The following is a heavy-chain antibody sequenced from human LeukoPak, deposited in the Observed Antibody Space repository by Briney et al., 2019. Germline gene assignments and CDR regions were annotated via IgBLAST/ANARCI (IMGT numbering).Heavy chain of an antibody. Sequence: RGSLRLSCAASGFTFSSYAMSWVRQAPGKGLEWVSAISGSGGSTYYADSVKGRFTISRDNSKNTLYLQMNSLRAEDTAVYYCAKLKLGIPPNGLDYWGQGTLVTVSS. D-gene: IGHD7-27*01. CDR1: GFTFSSYA. V-gene: IGHV3-23*01. CDR2: ISGSGGST. J-gene: IGHJ4*02. CDR3: AKLKLGIPPNGLDY.